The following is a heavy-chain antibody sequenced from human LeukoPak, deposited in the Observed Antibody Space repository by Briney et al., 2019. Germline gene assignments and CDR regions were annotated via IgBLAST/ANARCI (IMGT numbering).Heavy chain of an antibody. Sequence: GGPLRLSCAASGFTFNNYAMSWVRQAPGKGLEWVSFISGSGGSTYYANSVKGRFTISRDNSKNTLSLQMNSLRAEDTAVYYCAKSERVFRGDYFDYWGQGTLVTVSS. J-gene: IGHJ4*02. D-gene: IGHD3-10*01. V-gene: IGHV3-23*01. CDR1: GFTFNNYA. CDR2: ISGSGGST. CDR3: AKSERVFRGDYFDY.